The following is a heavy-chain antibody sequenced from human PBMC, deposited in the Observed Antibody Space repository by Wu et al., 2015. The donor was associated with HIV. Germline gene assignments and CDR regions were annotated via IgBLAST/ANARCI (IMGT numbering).Heavy chain of an antibody. CDR2: ISGYSANT. Sequence: QVQLVQSGAEVKKPGSSVKVSCKASGGTFSSYAISWVRQAPGQGLEWMGWISGYSANTNYAQKFQGRVTMTTDTSTSTGYMELRSLRSDDTAVYYCARAGFMIFGVVTTKAYYMDVWGKGTTVTVSS. D-gene: IGHD3-3*01. CDR3: ARAGFMIFGVVTTKAYYMDV. V-gene: IGHV1-18*01. J-gene: IGHJ6*03. CDR1: GGTFSSYA.